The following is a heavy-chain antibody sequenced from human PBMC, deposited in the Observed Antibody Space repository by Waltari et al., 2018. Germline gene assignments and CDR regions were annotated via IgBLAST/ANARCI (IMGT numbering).Heavy chain of an antibody. D-gene: IGHD2-15*01. CDR1: GFTFSDFW. V-gene: IGHV3-7*03. Sequence: EVSLFSSGGDLVQAGASLRLSCAASGFTFSDFWMTWVRQAPGKGLEWVANIKYDGSETYYVGSVRGRFTVSRDYLKNSVILQMNSLKAEETAVYFCARTQYSATSYFDLWGQGTAVTVSS. CDR3: ARTQYSATSYFDL. J-gene: IGHJ4*02. CDR2: IKYDGSET.